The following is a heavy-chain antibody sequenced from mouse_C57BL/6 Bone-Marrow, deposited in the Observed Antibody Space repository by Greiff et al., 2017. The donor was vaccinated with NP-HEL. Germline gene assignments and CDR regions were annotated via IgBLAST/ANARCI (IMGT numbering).Heavy chain of an antibody. J-gene: IGHJ2*01. D-gene: IGHD2-2*01. CDR1: GYTFTDYY. CDR3: ARDYGYDSFDY. Sequence: VQLKESGPELVKPGASVKISCKASGYTFTDYYMNWVKQSHGKSLEWIGDINPNNGGTSYNQKFKGKATLTVDKSSSTAYMELRSLTSEDSAVYYCARDYGYDSFDYWGQGTTLTVSS. CDR2: INPNNGGT. V-gene: IGHV1-26*01.